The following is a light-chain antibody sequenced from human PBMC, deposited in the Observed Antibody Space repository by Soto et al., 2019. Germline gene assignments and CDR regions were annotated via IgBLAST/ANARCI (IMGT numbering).Light chain of an antibody. Sequence: DIQMTQSPSTLSASVGDRVTITCRASQSISNWLAWYQQKQGKAPILLIHHASTLERGVASRFSGSGSGTEFTLPMSSLQPDDVETYYFQQDNWYHFTLGHWTKVD. V-gene: IGKV1-5*01. CDR1: QSISNW. J-gene: IGKJ3*01. CDR3: QQDNWYHFT. CDR2: HAS.